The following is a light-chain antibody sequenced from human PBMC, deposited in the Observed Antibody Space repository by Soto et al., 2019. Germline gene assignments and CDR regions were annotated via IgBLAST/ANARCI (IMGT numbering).Light chain of an antibody. CDR3: QAWDSSTDVV. J-gene: IGLJ2*01. CDR1: KLGDKY. CDR2: QHS. Sequence: SYERTQPPSVSVSPGQTASITCSGDKLGDKYTCWYQQKPGQSPVLVIYQHSHRPSGIPERFSGSNSGNTATLTISGTQAMDEADYYCQAWDSSTDVVFGGGTKLTVL. V-gene: IGLV3-1*01.